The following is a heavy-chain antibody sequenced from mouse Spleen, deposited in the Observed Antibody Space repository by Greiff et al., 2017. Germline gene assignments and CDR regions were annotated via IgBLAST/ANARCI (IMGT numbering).Heavy chain of an antibody. CDR2: IYPGSGNT. V-gene: IGHV1-76*01. Sequence: QVQLKESGAELVRPGASVKLSCKASGYTFTDYYINWVKQRPGQGLEWIARIYPGSGNTYYNEKFKGKATLTAEKSSSTAYMQLSSLTSEDSAVYFCARWGIKGYFDVWGAGTTVTVSS. CDR3: ARWGIKGYFDV. D-gene: IGHD2-4*01. CDR1: GYTFTDYY. J-gene: IGHJ1*01.